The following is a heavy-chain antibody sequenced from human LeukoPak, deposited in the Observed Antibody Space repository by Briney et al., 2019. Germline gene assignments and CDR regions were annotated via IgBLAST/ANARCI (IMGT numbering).Heavy chain of an antibody. Sequence: ASVKVSCKVSGYTLTEVSMHWVRQAPGKGLEWMGGFDPEDGETIYAQKFQGRVTMTEDTSTDTAYMELSSLRSEDTAVYYCATELVVGRLGELSSPVHYWGQGTLVTVSS. CDR1: GYTLTEVS. CDR2: FDPEDGET. V-gene: IGHV1-24*01. J-gene: IGHJ4*02. D-gene: IGHD3-16*02. CDR3: ATELVVGRLGELSSPVHY.